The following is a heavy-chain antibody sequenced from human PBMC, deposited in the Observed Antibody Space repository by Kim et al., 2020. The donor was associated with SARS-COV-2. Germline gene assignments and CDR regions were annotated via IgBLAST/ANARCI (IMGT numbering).Heavy chain of an antibody. CDR2: IYSGGST. D-gene: IGHD6-13*01. CDR3: ARDRGAAAGLSFDY. J-gene: IGHJ4*02. V-gene: IGHV3-53*01. Sequence: GGSLRLSCAASGFTVSSNYMSWVRQAPGKGLEWVSVIYSGGSTYYADSVKGRFTISRDNSKNTLYLQMNSLRAEDTAVYYCARDRGAAAGLSFDYWGQGTLVTVSS. CDR1: GFTVSSNY.